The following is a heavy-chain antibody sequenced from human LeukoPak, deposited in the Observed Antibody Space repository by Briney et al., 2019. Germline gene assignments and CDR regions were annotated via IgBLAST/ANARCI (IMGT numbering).Heavy chain of an antibody. J-gene: IGHJ4*02. CDR2: ISSSAGTI. D-gene: IGHD2-21*01. Sequence: GGSLRLSCAASGFTFSDYYMNWFRQAPGKGLEWVSYISSSAGTIYYADSVKGRFTISRDNAKNSLYLQMYSLRAEDTAVYYCARIPFDHWGQGTQVTVSS. CDR3: ARIPFDH. CDR1: GFTFSDYY. V-gene: IGHV3-11*01.